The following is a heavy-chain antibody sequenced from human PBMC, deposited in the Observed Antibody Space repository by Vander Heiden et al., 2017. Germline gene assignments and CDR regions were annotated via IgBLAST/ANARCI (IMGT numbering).Heavy chain of an antibody. CDR1: AFPLSPSGVG. Sequence: QITLRESGPTLVKPTQTLTLSCTFSAFPLSPSGVGVGWIRQPPGKALEWLALIYWDDDKRYSPSLRSRLTITKDTSKNQGVLTRTNMDPVDTATYYCAHYGSGGGFDPWGQGALVTVSS. D-gene: IGHD3-10*01. J-gene: IGHJ5*02. V-gene: IGHV2-5*02. CDR2: IYWDDDK. CDR3: AHYGSGGGFDP.